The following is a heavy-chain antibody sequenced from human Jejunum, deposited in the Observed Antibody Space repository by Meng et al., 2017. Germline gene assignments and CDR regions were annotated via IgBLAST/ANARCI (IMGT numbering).Heavy chain of an antibody. CDR3: ARGGFFEAAAANLIDS. J-gene: IGHJ4*02. CDR1: GGSITSSNW. Sequence: QGELHGSGPGLAKPSVTLSLTCAVFGGSITSSNWWSWVRQPPGKGLEWIGYIYYSGSTNYNPSLKSRVTISVDTSKNQFSLKLSSVTAADTAVYYCARGGFFEAAAANLIDSWGQGTLVTVSS. V-gene: IGHV4-4*02. CDR2: IYYSGST. D-gene: IGHD6-13*01.